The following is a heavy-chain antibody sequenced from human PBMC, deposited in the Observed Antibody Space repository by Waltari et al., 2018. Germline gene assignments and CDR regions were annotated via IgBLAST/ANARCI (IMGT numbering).Heavy chain of an antibody. CDR2: IYYSGST. CDR1: GGSISSYY. V-gene: IGHV4-59*01. J-gene: IGHJ2*01. CDR3: ARVNGYNFRDAFDL. Sequence: QVQLQESGPGLVQPSDPLSLTCTVPGGSISSYYWRCIRQPPGKGLEWICYIYYSGSTNYNPSLKSLVTISVDTSKNQFSLKLSSVTAADTAVYYCARVNGYNFRDAFDLWGRGTLVTVSS. D-gene: IGHD5-12*01.